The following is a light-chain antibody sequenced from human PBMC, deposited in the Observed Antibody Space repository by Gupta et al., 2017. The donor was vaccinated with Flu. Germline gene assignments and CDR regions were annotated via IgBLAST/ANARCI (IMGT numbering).Light chain of an antibody. CDR3: QSVDSSGKFI. J-gene: IGLJ2*01. CDR1: ALPNQY. Sequence: SYELTQPPSVSVSPGQTARITCSGDALPNQYVYWYHQKAGQAPVLVIYKDSERPSGIPERFSGSSSGTTVALTISGVQSEDEADYYCQSVDSSGKFIFGGGTKLTVL. CDR2: KDS. V-gene: IGLV3-25*02.